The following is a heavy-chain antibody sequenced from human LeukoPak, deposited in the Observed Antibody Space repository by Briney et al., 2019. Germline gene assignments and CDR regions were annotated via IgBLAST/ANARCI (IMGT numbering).Heavy chain of an antibody. Sequence: GASLRLSCAASGFTFSSYGMSWVRQAPGKGLEWVSSITSSGVSTYYADSVKGRFTISRDNSKNTLFPQMNSLRAEDTAVYYCARCGYSYGCDYWGQGTLVTVSS. V-gene: IGHV3-23*01. J-gene: IGHJ4*02. CDR3: ARCGYSYGCDY. D-gene: IGHD5-18*01. CDR2: ITSSGVST. CDR1: GFTFSSYG.